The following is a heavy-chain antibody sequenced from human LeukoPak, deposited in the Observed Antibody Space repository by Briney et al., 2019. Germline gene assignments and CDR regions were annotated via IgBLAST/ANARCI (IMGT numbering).Heavy chain of an antibody. V-gene: IGHV1-2*02. CDR1: GYTFTGYY. D-gene: IGHD3-10*01. CDR3: ALGSGTGNYYYYYYMDV. Sequence: GASVKVSCKASGYTFTGYYMHWVRQAPGQGLEWMGWINPNSGGTNYAQKFQGRVTMTRDTSISTAYMELSRLRSDDTAVYYCALGSGTGNYYYYYYMDVWGKGTTVTISS. CDR2: INPNSGGT. J-gene: IGHJ6*03.